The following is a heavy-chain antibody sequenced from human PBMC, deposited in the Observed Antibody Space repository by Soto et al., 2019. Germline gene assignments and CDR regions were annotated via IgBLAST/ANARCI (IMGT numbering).Heavy chain of an antibody. J-gene: IGHJ4*02. CDR2: IIPIFGTA. CDR3: ARVDSSAEAFDY. Sequence: SVKVSCKASGGTFSSYAISWVRQAPGQGLEWMGGIIPIFGTANYAQKFQGRVAITADESTSTAYMELSSLRSEDTAVYYCARVDSSAEAFDYWGQGTLVTVSS. D-gene: IGHD3-22*01. CDR1: GGTFSSYA. V-gene: IGHV1-69*13.